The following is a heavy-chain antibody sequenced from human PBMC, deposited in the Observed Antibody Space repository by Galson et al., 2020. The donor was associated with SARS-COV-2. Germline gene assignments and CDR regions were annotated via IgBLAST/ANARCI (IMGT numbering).Heavy chain of an antibody. D-gene: IGHD3-22*01. CDR3: ARAPLYFYDSSGYYYVDY. V-gene: IGHV3-21*01. J-gene: IGHJ4*02. Sequence: NSGGSLRLSCAASGFTFSDYTMNWVRQAPGKGLEWVSSISSRSSHIYHADSVKGRFTISRDNAEKSLYLQMNSLRAEDTAVYYCARAPLYFYDSSGYYYVDYWGQGTLVTVSS. CDR1: GFTFSDYT. CDR2: ISSRSSHI.